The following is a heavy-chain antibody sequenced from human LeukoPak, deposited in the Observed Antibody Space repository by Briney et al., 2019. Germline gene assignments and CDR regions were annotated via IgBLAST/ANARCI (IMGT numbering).Heavy chain of an antibody. V-gene: IGHV4-39*07. CDR2: IYYSGGI. CDR3: ARVLDYYDSSGYSLLRGASGYYYYMDV. Sequence: SETLSLTCTVSGGSISSNDYYWGWIRQPPGKGLEWIGSIYYSGGIYYNLSLKSRVTISVDTSKSQFSLKLSSVTAADTAVYYCARVLDYYDSSGYSLLRGASGYYYYMDVWGKGTTVTVSS. CDR1: GGSISSNDYY. J-gene: IGHJ6*03. D-gene: IGHD3-22*01.